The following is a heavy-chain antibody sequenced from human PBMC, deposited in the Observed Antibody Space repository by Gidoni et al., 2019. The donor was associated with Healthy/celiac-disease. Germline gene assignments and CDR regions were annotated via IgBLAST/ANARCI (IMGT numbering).Heavy chain of an antibody. Sequence: QVQLQQWGAGLLKPSETLSLTCAVYGGSFSGYYWSWIRQPPGKGLEWIGEIHPSGSTNYNPSLKSRVTISVDTSKNQFSLKLSSVTAADTAVYYCARGAAPYYYMDVWGKGTTVTVSS. V-gene: IGHV4-34*01. CDR1: GGSFSGYY. CDR3: ARGAAPYYYMDV. CDR2: IHPSGST. D-gene: IGHD6-13*01. J-gene: IGHJ6*03.